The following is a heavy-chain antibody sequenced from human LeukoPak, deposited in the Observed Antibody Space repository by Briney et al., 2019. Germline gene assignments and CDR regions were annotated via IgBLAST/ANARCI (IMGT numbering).Heavy chain of an antibody. J-gene: IGHJ4*02. CDR2: ISYAGDDGSNI. CDR3: ARDRIAVADHFDY. CDR1: GFIFSSHA. D-gene: IGHD6-19*01. V-gene: IGHV3-30*03. Sequence: GSLRLSCAASGFIFSSHAMHWVRQAPGKGLEWVAVISYAGDDGSNIYYADSVKGRFTISRDNSKNTLYLQMNSLRAEDTAVYYCARDRIAVADHFDYWGQGTLVTVSS.